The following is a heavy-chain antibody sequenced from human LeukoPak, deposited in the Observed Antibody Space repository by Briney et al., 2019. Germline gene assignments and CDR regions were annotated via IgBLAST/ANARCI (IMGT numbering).Heavy chain of an antibody. Sequence: SETLSLTCTVSGGSISSSSYYWGWLRQPPGKGLEWIGSIYYSGSTYYNPSLKSRVTISADTSKNQFSLKLSSVTAADTAVYYCARAGVYDFWSGYSYYFDYGGQGTLVTVSS. D-gene: IGHD3-3*01. V-gene: IGHV4-39*07. CDR3: ARAGVYDFWSGYSYYFDY. CDR2: IYYSGST. J-gene: IGHJ4*02. CDR1: GGSISSSSYY.